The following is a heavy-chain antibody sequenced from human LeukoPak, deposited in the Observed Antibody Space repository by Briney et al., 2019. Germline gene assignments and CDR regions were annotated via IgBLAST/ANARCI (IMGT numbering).Heavy chain of an antibody. CDR1: GFTFSSYA. D-gene: IGHD2-15*01. Sequence: PGGSLRLSCAASGFTFSSYAMSWVRQAPGKGLEWVSAISGSGGSTYYAGSVKGRFTISRDNSKNTLYLQMNSLRAEDTAVYYCARAPPGYCSGGSCSRPLDFWGQGTLVTVSS. V-gene: IGHV3-23*01. CDR3: ARAPPGYCSGGSCSRPLDF. J-gene: IGHJ4*02. CDR2: ISGSGGST.